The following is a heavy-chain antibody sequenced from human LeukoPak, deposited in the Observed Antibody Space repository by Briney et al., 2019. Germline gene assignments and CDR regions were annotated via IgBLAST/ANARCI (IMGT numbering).Heavy chain of an antibody. V-gene: IGHV3-23*01. Sequence: GGSLRLSCAASGFTFSSDSMTWVRQAPGKGLEWVSTISGSGVSTFYADPVKGRFTISRDNSKNTLYLHMNSLSAEDTAIYYCARHPGYCSSTSCYGGGFDYWGQGTLVTVSS. J-gene: IGHJ4*02. D-gene: IGHD2-2*01. CDR1: GFTFSSDS. CDR2: ISGSGVST. CDR3: ARHPGYCSSTSCYGGGFDY.